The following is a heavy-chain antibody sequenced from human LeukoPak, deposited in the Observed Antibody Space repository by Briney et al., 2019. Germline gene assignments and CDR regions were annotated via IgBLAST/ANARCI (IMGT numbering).Heavy chain of an antibody. J-gene: IGHJ4*02. D-gene: IGHD6-13*01. Sequence: GGSLRLSCAASEFTFSSYGMHWVRQAPGKGLEWVAFIRFDGSNKYYADSVKGRFTISRDNSKNTLYLQMNSLRAEDTAVYYCVGHTRNRAAAGTGYWGQGTLVTVSS. CDR2: IRFDGSNK. CDR1: EFTFSSYG. CDR3: VGHTRNRAAAGTGY. V-gene: IGHV3-30*02.